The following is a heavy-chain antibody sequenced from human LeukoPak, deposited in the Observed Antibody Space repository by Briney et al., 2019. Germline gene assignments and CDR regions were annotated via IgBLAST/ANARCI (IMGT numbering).Heavy chain of an antibody. V-gene: IGHV3-48*01. CDR2: ISSSSTI. Sequence: QTGGSLRLSCAASGFTFSSYSMNWVRQAPGKGLEWVSYISSSSTIYYADSVKGRFTISRDNAKNSLYLQMNSLRGEDTAVYHCARVRGGYWLDYWGQGTLVTVSS. CDR3: ARVRGGYWLDY. D-gene: IGHD3-22*01. J-gene: IGHJ4*02. CDR1: GFTFSSYS.